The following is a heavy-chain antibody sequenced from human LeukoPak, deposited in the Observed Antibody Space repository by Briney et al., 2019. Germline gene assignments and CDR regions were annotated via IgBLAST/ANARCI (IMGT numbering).Heavy chain of an antibody. CDR2: INWSSDII. Sequence: GGSLRLSCAASGFAFDDYAMHWVRQAPGKGLEWVSGINWSSDIIAYADSVKGRFTISRDNAKKSLYLQMNSLRAEDMALYYCARKRGDDYGDYYFDYWGQGTLVTVSS. CDR3: ARKRGDDYGDYYFDY. J-gene: IGHJ4*02. CDR1: GFAFDDYA. D-gene: IGHD4-17*01. V-gene: IGHV3-9*03.